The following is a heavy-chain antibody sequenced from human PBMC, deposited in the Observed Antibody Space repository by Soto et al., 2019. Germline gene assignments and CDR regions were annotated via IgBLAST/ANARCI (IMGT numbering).Heavy chain of an antibody. CDR3: ARALSDFDYALDV. Sequence: PSETLSLTCNVSGGSISNYYWTWTRQTPGKGLEWIAFIHYSGSTSSNPSLKSRVTISVDTSKSQFSLKLRSVTAADTGVYYCARALSDFDYALDVWGQGTMVTVSS. J-gene: IGHJ6*02. CDR1: GGSISNYY. CDR2: IHYSGST. V-gene: IGHV4-59*12.